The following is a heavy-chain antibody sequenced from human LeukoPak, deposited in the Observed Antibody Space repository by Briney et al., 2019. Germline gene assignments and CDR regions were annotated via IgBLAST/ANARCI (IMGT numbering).Heavy chain of an antibody. J-gene: IGHJ5*02. D-gene: IGHD4-17*01. CDR1: GGSISSSSYY. CDR3: ARQRARGTTVTPNWFDP. Sequence: KPSKTLSLTCTVSGGSISSSSYYWGWIRQPPGKGLEWIGSIYYSGSTYYNPSLKSRVTISVDTSKNQFSLKLSSVTAADTAVYYCARQRARGTTVTPNWFDPWGQGTLVTVSS. CDR2: IYYSGST. V-gene: IGHV4-39*01.